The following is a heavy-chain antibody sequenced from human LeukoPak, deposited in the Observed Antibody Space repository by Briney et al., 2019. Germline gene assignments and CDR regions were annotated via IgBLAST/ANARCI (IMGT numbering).Heavy chain of an antibody. D-gene: IGHD3-9*01. CDR1: GFTFSTYA. Sequence: GGSLRLSCATSGFTFSTYAMSWVRQAPGKGLEWVSAISGSGRTTYYADSVKGRFTVSRDNSKNTLYLQMSSLRAEDTAVYYCAKGGRYFDWLLAYWGQGTLVTVSS. J-gene: IGHJ4*02. CDR2: ISGSGRTT. CDR3: AKGGRYFDWLLAY. V-gene: IGHV3-23*01.